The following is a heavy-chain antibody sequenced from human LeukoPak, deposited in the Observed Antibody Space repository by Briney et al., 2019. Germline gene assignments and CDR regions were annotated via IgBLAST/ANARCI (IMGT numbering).Heavy chain of an antibody. V-gene: IGHV1-46*01. D-gene: IGHD1-26*01. CDR1: GYTFTMYY. CDR3: ARVGGATAQCFDY. CDR2: INPTDGAT. Sequence: ASVKVSCKASGYTFTMYYIHWVRQAPGQGLEWMGVINPTDGATTYAQRFQGRVTMTRDTSTSTVYMELSSLRSEDTAVYYCARVGGATAQCFDYWGQGTLVTVSS. J-gene: IGHJ4*02.